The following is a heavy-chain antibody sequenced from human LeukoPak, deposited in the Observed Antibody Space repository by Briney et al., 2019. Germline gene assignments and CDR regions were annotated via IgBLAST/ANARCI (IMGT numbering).Heavy chain of an antibody. D-gene: IGHD2-8*01. Sequence: PSETLSLTCTVSGGSISSYYWSWIRQPPGKGLEWIGYIYYSGSTNYNPSLKSRVTISVDTSKNQFSLKLSSVTAADTAVYYCARDHKVYYFDYWGQGTLVTVSS. CDR1: GGSISSYY. CDR3: ARDHKVYYFDY. CDR2: IYYSGST. J-gene: IGHJ4*02. V-gene: IGHV4-59*01.